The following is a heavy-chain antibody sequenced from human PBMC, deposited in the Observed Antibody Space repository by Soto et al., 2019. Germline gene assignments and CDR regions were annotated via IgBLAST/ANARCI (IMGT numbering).Heavy chain of an antibody. Sequence: EVQLVESGGGLFQPGGSLRLSCAASGFVFSDYWMNWVRQAPGKGLEWVANINSDGSAKYYVDSVKGRFTISRYNAENSLYLQMNRLRAEDTAVYYCTRVSLLPDSDHWGQGALVTVSS. J-gene: IGHJ5*02. CDR2: INSDGSAK. D-gene: IGHD2-2*01. CDR1: GFVFSDYW. CDR3: TRVSLLPDSDH. V-gene: IGHV3-7*04.